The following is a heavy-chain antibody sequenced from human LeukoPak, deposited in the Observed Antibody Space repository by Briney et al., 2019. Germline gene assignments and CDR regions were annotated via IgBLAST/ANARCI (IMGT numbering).Heavy chain of an antibody. V-gene: IGHV1-3*03. CDR2: INAGNGNT. CDR3: ARASGYSYGNFDY. CDR1: GYTFTSYA. Sequence: ASVKVSCKASGYTFTSYAMHWVRQAPGHRLEGMGWINAGNGNTKYSHEFQGRVTMTRDTSTSTVYMELSSLRSEDTAVYYCARASGYSYGNFDYWGQGTLVTVSS. J-gene: IGHJ4*02. D-gene: IGHD5-18*01.